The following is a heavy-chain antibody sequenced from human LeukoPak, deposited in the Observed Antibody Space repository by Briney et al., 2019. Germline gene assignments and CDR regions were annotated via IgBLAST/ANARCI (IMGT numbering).Heavy chain of an antibody. CDR1: GFTLSSYG. D-gene: IGHD3-10*01. Sequence: PGGSLRLSCAASGFTLSSYGMHWVRQAPGKGLEWVAVISYDGSNKYYADSVKGRFTISRDNSKNTLYLQMNSLRAEDTAVYYCATGEVMGYWGQGTLVTVSS. CDR2: ISYDGSNK. CDR3: ATGEVMGY. V-gene: IGHV3-30*03. J-gene: IGHJ4*02.